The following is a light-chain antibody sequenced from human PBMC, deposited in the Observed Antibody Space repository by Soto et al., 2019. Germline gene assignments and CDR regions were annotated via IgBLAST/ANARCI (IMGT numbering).Light chain of an antibody. CDR2: GAS. CDR3: QQYNTWPHT. Sequence: IVMTQSPATLSVSPGERATLSCRASQSVSSNLAWYQQKPGQAPRLLIYGASTRATGIPARFSGSGSGTEFTLTIRSLQSEDFAVYYCQQYNTWPHTFGQGTKLEI. J-gene: IGKJ2*01. V-gene: IGKV3-15*01. CDR1: QSVSSN.